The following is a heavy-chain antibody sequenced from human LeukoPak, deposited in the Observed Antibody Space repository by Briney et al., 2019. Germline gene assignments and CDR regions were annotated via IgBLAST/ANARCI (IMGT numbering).Heavy chain of an antibody. CDR3: ARDHYYDSSGYSTPFDY. J-gene: IGHJ4*02. V-gene: IGHV3-74*01. CDR1: GFTFSGHW. CDR2: TNSDGSSR. D-gene: IGHD3-22*01. Sequence: GGSLRLSCAVSGFTFSGHWMFWVRQAPGKGLEWVSSTNSDGSSRGYTDSVKGRFTISRDNAKNSLYLQMNSLRAEDTAVYYCARDHYYDSSGYSTPFDYWGQGTLVTVSS.